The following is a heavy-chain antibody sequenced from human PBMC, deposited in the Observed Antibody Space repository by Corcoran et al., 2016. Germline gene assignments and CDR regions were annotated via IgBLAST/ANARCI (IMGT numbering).Heavy chain of an antibody. V-gene: IGHV4-39*07. J-gene: IGHJ6*02. CDR1: GGSISSSSYY. CDR2: IYYSGST. D-gene: IGHD6-13*01. CDR3: ARVYSSSWYYYYYGMDV. Sequence: QLQLQESGPGLVKPSETLSLTCTVSGGSISSSSYYWGWIRQPPGKGLEWIGSIYYSGSTYYNPSLQSRVTISVDTSKNQFSLKLSSVTAADTAVYYCARVYSSSWYYYYYGMDVWGQGTTVTVSS.